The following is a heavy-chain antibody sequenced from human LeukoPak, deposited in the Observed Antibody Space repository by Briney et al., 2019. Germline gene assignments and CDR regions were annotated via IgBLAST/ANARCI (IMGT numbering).Heavy chain of an antibody. V-gene: IGHV3-48*01. CDR3: ARDDPTGSYYVGFDY. Sequence: GGSLRLSCAASGFTFSINSFNWVRQAPGKGLEWVSYISSSSSTIYYADSVKGRFTISRDNAKNSLYLQMNSLRAEDTAVYYCARDDPTGSYYVGFDYWGQGTLVTVSS. CDR1: GFTFSINS. CDR2: ISSSSSTI. J-gene: IGHJ4*02. D-gene: IGHD1-26*01.